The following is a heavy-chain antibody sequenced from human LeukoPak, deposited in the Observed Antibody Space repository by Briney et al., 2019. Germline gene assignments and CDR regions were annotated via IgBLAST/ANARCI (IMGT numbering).Heavy chain of an antibody. CDR2: IYYSGST. CDR1: GGSISSYY. D-gene: IGHD6-13*01. J-gene: IGHJ4*02. CDR3: ARSYYSSWHFDY. Sequence: MTSETLSLTCTVSGGSISSYYWSWIRQPPGKGLEWIGYIYYSGSTNYNPSLKSRVTISVDTSKNQFSLKLRSVTAADTAVYYCARSYYSSWHFDYWGQGTLVTVSS. V-gene: IGHV4-59*08.